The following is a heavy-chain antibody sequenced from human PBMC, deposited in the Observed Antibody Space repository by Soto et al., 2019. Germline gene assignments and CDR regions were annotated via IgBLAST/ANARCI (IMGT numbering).Heavy chain of an antibody. CDR2: INAGNGNT. V-gene: IGHV1-3*01. Sequence: ASGKVSCKASGYTFTSYAMHWVRQAPGQRLEWMGWINAGNGNTIYAQKFQGRVTITADKSTSTAYMELSSLRSDDTAVYCWAGNSGSYPRPRYWGQGTLVTVSS. CDR3: AGNSGSYPRPRY. D-gene: IGHD1-26*01. CDR1: GYTFTSYA. J-gene: IGHJ4*02.